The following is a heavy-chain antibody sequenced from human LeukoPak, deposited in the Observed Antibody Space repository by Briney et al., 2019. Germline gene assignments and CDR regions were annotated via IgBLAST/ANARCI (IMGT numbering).Heavy chain of an antibody. J-gene: IGHJ6*02. D-gene: IGHD5-18*01. CDR3: VWGYSYRPGGYYYYGMDV. CDR2: IKQDGSEK. Sequence: GGSLRLSCAASGFTFSSYWMSWVRQAPGKGLEWVANIKQDGSEKYYVDSVKGRFTISRDNAKNSLYLQMNSLRAEDTAVYYCVWGYSYRPGGYYYYGMDVWGQGTTVTVSS. V-gene: IGHV3-7*03. CDR1: GFTFSSYW.